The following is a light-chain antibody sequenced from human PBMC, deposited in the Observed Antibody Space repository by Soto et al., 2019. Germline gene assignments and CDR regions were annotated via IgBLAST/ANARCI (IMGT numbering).Light chain of an antibody. J-gene: IGKJ1*01. CDR1: QSISSW. CDR3: QQYNSYSTWT. CDR2: DAS. V-gene: IGKV1-5*01. Sequence: DIPLTHSPSTLSASVGDRDIITGAASQSISSWLAWYQQKPGKAPKLLIYDASSLESGVPSRFSGSGSGTEFTLTISSLQPDDFATYYCQQYNSYSTWTFGQGTKVDIK.